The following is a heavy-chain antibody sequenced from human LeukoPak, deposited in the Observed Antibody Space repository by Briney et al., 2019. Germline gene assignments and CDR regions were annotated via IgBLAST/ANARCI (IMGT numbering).Heavy chain of an antibody. D-gene: IGHD2-2*01. V-gene: IGHV4-39*01. CDR2: IYYSGST. CDR1: GGSISSSSYY. Sequence: PSETLSLTCTVSGGSISSSSYYWGWIRQPPGKGLEWIGSIYYSGSTYYNPSLKSRVTISVDTSKNQFSLKLSSVTAADTAVCYCARHHAGLYCSSTSCLNWFDPWGQGTLVTVSS. J-gene: IGHJ5*02. CDR3: ARHHAGLYCSSTSCLNWFDP.